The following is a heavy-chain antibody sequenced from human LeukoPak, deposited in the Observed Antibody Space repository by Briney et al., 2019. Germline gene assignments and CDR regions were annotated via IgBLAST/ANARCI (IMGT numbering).Heavy chain of an antibody. V-gene: IGHV1-8*01. J-gene: IGHJ6*02. CDR1: GYTFTSYD. D-gene: IGHD6-19*01. CDR3: ARGPQQWLAHYYYYGMDV. Sequence: ASVRVSCKASGYTFTSYDINWVRQAPGQGLEWMGWMNPNSGNTGYAQTFQGRVTITRNTSISTAYMELSSLRSEDTAVYYCARGPQQWLAHYYYYGMDVWGQGTTVTVSS. CDR2: MNPNSGNT.